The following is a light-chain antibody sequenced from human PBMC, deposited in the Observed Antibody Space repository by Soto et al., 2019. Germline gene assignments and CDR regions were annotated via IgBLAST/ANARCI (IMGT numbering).Light chain of an antibody. V-gene: IGKV3-15*01. CDR1: QSVRSN. J-gene: IGKJ1*01. CDR3: QQYNDWPPWT. Sequence: ETVLTQSPATLSVSPGERVTLSCRASQSVRSNLAWYQQRPGQAPRLIISGASTRATGIPARFSGSGSGTEFTLTISSLQSEDFAIYYGQQYNDWPPWTFGQGTKVEIK. CDR2: GAS.